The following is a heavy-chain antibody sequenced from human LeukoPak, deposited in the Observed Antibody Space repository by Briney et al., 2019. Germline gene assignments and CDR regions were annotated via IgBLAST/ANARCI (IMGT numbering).Heavy chain of an antibody. CDR3: AKPLSGYSYGYKGGAFDI. V-gene: IGHV1-69*06. Sequence: SVKVSSKASGGTFSSYAISWVRQAPGQGLEWMGGIIPIFGTASYAQKFQGRVTITADKSTSTAYMELSSLRSEDTAVYYCAKPLSGYSYGYKGGAFDIWGQGTMVTVSS. J-gene: IGHJ3*02. CDR2: IIPIFGTA. D-gene: IGHD5-18*01. CDR1: GGTFSSYA.